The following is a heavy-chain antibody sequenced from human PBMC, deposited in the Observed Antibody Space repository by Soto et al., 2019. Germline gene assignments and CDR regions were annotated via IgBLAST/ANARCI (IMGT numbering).Heavy chain of an antibody. CDR3: ASLYSSSWSRNYYYGMDV. J-gene: IGHJ6*02. CDR1: GFTFSSYA. D-gene: IGHD6-13*01. V-gene: IGHV3-30-3*01. Sequence: PGGSLRLSCAASGFTFSSYAMHWVRQVPGKGLEWVAVISYDGSNKYYADSVKGRFTISRDNSKNTLCLQMNSLRAEDTAVYYCASLYSSSWSRNYYYGMDVWGQGTTVTVSS. CDR2: ISYDGSNK.